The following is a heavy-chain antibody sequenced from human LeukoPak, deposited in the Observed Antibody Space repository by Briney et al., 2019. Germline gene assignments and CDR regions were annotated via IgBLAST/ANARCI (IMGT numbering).Heavy chain of an antibody. J-gene: IGHJ5*02. Sequence: SETLSLTCTVSGGPISSYYWSWFRQLPGKGLEWIGYIYFSGSTNYNPSLKSLVTISVDTSKNQFSLKLSSVTAADTAVYYCARAHGYSYDSQEVNWFDPWGQGTLVTVSS. D-gene: IGHD5-18*01. CDR2: IYFSGST. CDR3: ARAHGYSYDSQEVNWFDP. CDR1: GGPISSYY. V-gene: IGHV4-59*01.